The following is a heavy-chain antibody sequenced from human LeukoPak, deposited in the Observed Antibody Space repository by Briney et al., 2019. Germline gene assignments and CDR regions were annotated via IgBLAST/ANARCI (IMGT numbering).Heavy chain of an antibody. CDR2: INWNGGST. CDR3: ARSFRSVQLEPLDY. J-gene: IGHJ4*02. Sequence: GGSLRLSCAASGFTFDDYGMSWVRQAPGKGLEWVSGINWNGGSTGYADSVKGRFTISRDNAKNSLYLQMNSLRAEDTALYYCARSFRSVQLEPLDYWGQGTLVTVSS. V-gene: IGHV3-20*04. CDR1: GFTFDDYG. D-gene: IGHD5-18*01.